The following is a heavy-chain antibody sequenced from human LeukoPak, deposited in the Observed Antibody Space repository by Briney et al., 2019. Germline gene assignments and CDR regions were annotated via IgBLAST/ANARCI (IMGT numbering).Heavy chain of an antibody. CDR1: GYTFSGYG. D-gene: IGHD1-26*01. J-gene: IGHJ4*02. Sequence: GASVKVSCKTSGYTFSGYGISWVRQPPGQGLEWMGWITGNNGNTTYAPSLQGRITMTTDTSTNTAYMELTSLKSDDTAVYYCARDQRNSGSYRFEYWGQGTLVTVSS. V-gene: IGHV1-18*01. CDR3: ARDQRNSGSYRFEY. CDR2: ITGNNGNT.